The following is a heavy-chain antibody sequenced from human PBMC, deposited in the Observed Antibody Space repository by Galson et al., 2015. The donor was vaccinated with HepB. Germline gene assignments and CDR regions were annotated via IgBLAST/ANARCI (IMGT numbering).Heavy chain of an antibody. J-gene: IGHJ2*01. D-gene: IGHD6-19*01. CDR3: ARGVSFSGGWYEDFWYFDA. CDR2: MNPNSGGS. Sequence: SVKVSCKASGYTFNNYYIHWVRQAPGQGLEWMGRMNPNSGGSNYAQNFQGRVTITRDTSTSTAYMELNRLRSDDTAVYYCARGVSFSGGWYEDFWYFDAWGRGTLVTVSS. CDR1: GYTFNNYY. V-gene: IGHV1-2*06.